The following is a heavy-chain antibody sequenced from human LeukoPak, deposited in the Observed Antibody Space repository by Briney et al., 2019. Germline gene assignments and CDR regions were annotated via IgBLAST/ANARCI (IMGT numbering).Heavy chain of an antibody. D-gene: IGHD3-16*01. V-gene: IGHV3-30*02. CDR3: AKDRPIKGGFDP. CDR2: IQSDGNKR. CDR1: GFSLTTFG. J-gene: IGHJ5*02. Sequence: PGGSLTLSCVESGFSLTTFGILWVRQAPGKGLEWVAFIQSDGNKRYYTESVRGRFTISRDISKNTVYLEMNSLTAEDTAMFYCAKDRPIKGGFDPWGQGTPVTVS.